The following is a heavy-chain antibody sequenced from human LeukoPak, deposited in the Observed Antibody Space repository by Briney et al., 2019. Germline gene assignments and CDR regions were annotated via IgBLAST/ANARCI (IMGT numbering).Heavy chain of an antibody. Sequence: PGGSLRLSCAASGFTFSSYGMHWVRQAPGKGLEWVAVISYDGSNKYYADSVKGRFTISRDNSKNTLYLQMNSLRAEDTAVYYCAKDNPVAAAGTSSLDYWGQGTLVTVSS. V-gene: IGHV3-30*18. CDR1: GFTFSSYG. CDR2: ISYDGSNK. D-gene: IGHD6-13*01. CDR3: AKDNPVAAAGTSSLDY. J-gene: IGHJ4*02.